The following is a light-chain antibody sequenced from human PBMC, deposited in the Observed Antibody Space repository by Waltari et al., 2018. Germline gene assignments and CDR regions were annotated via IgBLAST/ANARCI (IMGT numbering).Light chain of an antibody. CDR3: SSYTISSTWV. V-gene: IGLV2-14*03. CDR1: SSDVGGYNF. CDR2: DVN. Sequence: QSALTQPASVSGSPGQSIPISYTGTSSDVGGYNFVSWYQQHPGKAPKLMIYDVNNRPSGVSNRFSGSKSGNTASLTISGLQAEDEADYFCSSYTISSTWVFGGGTNLTVL. J-gene: IGLJ3*02.